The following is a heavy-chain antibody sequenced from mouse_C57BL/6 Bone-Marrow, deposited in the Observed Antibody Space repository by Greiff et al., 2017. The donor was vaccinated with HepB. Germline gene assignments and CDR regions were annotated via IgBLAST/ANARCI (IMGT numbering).Heavy chain of an antibody. D-gene: IGHD2-10*02. V-gene: IGHV5-17*01. Sequence: EVQGVESGGGLVKPGGSLKLSCAASGFTFSDYGMHWVRQAPEKGLEWVAYISSGSSTIYYADTVKGRFTISRDNAKNTLFLQMTSLRSEDTAMYYCARGGYGNYPFAYWGQGTLVTVSA. CDR3: ARGGYGNYPFAY. J-gene: IGHJ3*01. CDR2: ISSGSSTI. CDR1: GFTFSDYG.